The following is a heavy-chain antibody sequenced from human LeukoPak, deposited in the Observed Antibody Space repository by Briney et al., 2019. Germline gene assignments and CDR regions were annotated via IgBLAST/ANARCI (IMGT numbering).Heavy chain of an antibody. CDR1: GGSFSGYY. CDR3: ARHIYGASVAFDI. CDR2: INHSGST. Sequence: SETLSLTCAVYGGSFSGYYWSWIRQPPGKGLEWIGEINHSGSTNYNPSLKSRVIISVDTSTNQFSLKLSSVTAADTALYYCARHIYGASVAFDIWGQGTMVTVSS. D-gene: IGHD4-17*01. J-gene: IGHJ3*02. V-gene: IGHV4-34*01.